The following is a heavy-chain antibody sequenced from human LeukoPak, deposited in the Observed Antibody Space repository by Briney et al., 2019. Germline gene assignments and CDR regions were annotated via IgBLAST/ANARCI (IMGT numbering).Heavy chain of an antibody. CDR2: INGDGSSP. J-gene: IGHJ5*01. CDR3: VRGLDS. Sequence: GGSLRLSCAASGFTFSSDWMHWVRQAPGKGLVCVSYINGDGSSPNCADSVRGRFTTSRDNAKKMLFLQMDSLRDEDTAVCYCVRGLDSWGLGTLVTVSS. CDR1: GFTFSSDW. V-gene: IGHV3-74*01. D-gene: IGHD3-16*01.